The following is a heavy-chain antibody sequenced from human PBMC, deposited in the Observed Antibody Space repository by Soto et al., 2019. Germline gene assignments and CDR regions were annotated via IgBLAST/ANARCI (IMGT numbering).Heavy chain of an antibody. CDR1: GGSISSGGYY. V-gene: IGHV4-31*03. D-gene: IGHD3-16*01. J-gene: IGHJ5*02. CDR3: ARDTGGKSMITFGGVKDAGFDP. Sequence: SETLSLTCTVSGGSISSGGYYWSWIRQHPGKGLEWIGYIYYSGSTYYNPSLKSRVTISVDTSKNQFSLKLSSVTAADTAVYYCARDTGGKSMITFGGVKDAGFDPWGQGTLVTVSS. CDR2: IYYSGST.